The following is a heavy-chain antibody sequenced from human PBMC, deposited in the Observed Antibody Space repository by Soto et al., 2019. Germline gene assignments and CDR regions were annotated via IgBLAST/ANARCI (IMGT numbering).Heavy chain of an antibody. CDR1: GGSISSGDYY. CDR2: IYYSGST. CDR3: ARMYCSGGSCYGLDAFDI. J-gene: IGHJ3*02. V-gene: IGHV4-30-4*01. D-gene: IGHD2-15*01. Sequence: PSETLSLTCTVSGGSISSGDYYWSWIRQPPGKGLEWIGYIYYSGSTYYNPSPKSRVTISVDTSKNQFSLKLSSVTAADTAVYYCARMYCSGGSCYGLDAFDIWGQGTMVTVSS.